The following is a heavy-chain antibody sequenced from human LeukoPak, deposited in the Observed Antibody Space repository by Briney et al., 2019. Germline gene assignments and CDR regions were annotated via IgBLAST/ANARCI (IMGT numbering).Heavy chain of an antibody. J-gene: IGHJ4*02. CDR3: ARGESGGVQPFDY. V-gene: IGHV3-33*01. CDR2: IWYDGSNK. CDR1: GFTFSNYG. Sequence: PGGSLRLSCAASGFTFSNYGMHWVRQAPGKRLEWVAVIWYDGSNKYYADSVKGRFTISRDNSKNTLYLQMDSLRAEDTAAYYCARGESGGVQPFDYWGQGTLVTVSS. D-gene: IGHD3-10*01.